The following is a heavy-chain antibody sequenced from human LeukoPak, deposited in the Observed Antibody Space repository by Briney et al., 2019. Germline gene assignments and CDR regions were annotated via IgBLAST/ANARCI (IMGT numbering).Heavy chain of an antibody. CDR1: GGTFSSYA. CDR2: IIPIFGTA. J-gene: IGHJ4*02. Sequence: ASVKVSCKASGGTFSSYAISWVRQAPGQGLEWMGGIIPIFGTANYAQKFQGRVTITADESTSTAYMELSSLRSEDTAVYCCAREARLRLGELLVWGQGTLVTVSS. D-gene: IGHD3-16*01. V-gene: IGHV1-69*13. CDR3: AREARLRLGELLV.